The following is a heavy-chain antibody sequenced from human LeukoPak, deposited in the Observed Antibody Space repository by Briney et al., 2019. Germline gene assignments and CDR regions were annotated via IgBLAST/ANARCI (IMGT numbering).Heavy chain of an antibody. CDR2: IYYSGST. Sequence: SETLSLTCTVSGGSISSGGYYWSWIRQHPGKGLEWIGYIYYSGSTYYNPSLKSRVTISVDTSKNQFSLKLSSVTAADTAVYYCARVGRGNYYDSSGYSYFDYWGQGTLVTVSS. D-gene: IGHD3-22*01. V-gene: IGHV4-31*03. CDR3: ARVGRGNYYDSSGYSYFDY. CDR1: GGSISSGGYY. J-gene: IGHJ4*02.